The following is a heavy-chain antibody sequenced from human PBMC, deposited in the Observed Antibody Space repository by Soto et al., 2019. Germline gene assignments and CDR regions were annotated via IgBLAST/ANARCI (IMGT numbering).Heavy chain of an antibody. V-gene: IGHV6-1*01. CDR1: GDSVSSNSAA. J-gene: IGHJ4*02. Sequence: PSQTLSLTCAISGDSVSSNSAAWNWIRQSPSRGLEWLGRTYYRSKWYNDYAVSVKSRITINPDTSKNQFSLQLNSVTPEDTAVYYCARDRRIAAAYKEASNYLDYWGQGTLVTVSS. CDR3: ARDRRIAAAYKEASNYLDY. CDR2: TYYRSKWYN. D-gene: IGHD6-13*01.